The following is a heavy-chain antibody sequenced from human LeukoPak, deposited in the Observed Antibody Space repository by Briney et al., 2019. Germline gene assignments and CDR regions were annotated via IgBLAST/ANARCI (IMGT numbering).Heavy chain of an antibody. D-gene: IGHD2-15*01. J-gene: IGHJ6*03. CDR1: GYKFIGYW. Sequence: GESLKISCKASGYKFIGYWIDWVRQMPGKGLEWMGVIYPGDSDTRYSPSFQGQVTISVDRSISTAYLQWTSLKASDTAIYYCARQGGGGTYYYYMDVWGQGTTVTVSS. CDR2: IYPGDSDT. CDR3: ARQGGGGTYYYYMDV. V-gene: IGHV5-51*01.